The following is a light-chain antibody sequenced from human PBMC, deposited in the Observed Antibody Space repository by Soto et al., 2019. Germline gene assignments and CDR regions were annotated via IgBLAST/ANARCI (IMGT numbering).Light chain of an antibody. J-gene: IGLJ2*01. CDR3: QSYDSSLSGWV. CDR2: GNS. Sequence: QSVLTQPPSVSGAPGQRVTISCTGSSSNIGAGYDVHWYQQLPGTAPKLLIYGNSNRPSGVPDRFSGSKSGTSASLAITGLQAEDEADYYCQSYDSSLSGWVFGGWTKVTVL. CDR1: SSNIGAGYD. V-gene: IGLV1-40*01.